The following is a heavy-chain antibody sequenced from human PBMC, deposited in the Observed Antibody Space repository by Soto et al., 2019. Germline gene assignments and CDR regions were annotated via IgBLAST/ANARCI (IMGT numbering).Heavy chain of an antibody. CDR3: AREGSLLCTNGVCPHVFYI. D-gene: IGHD2-8*01. V-gene: IGHV4-59*01. CDR2: IYYSGST. J-gene: IGHJ3*02. Sequence: QVQLQESGPGLVKPSETLSLTCTVSGGSISRYYCSWIRHPPGQGLEWIRYIYYSGSTNYHPSLNSLVTPAGDTSKNQVSLKMRSVTAADTAVYYCAREGSLLCTNGVCPHVFYIWGQGTMVTVSS. CDR1: GGSISRYY.